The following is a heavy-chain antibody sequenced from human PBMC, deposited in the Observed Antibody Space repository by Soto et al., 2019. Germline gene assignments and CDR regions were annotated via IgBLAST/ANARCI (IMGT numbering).Heavy chain of an antibody. Sequence: QMQLQQSGPGLVRPSGTLSLTCTVSGGSISSHNYYWGWIRQPPGKGLEWIGSTHYSGSTYYDASFRSRVPTPVDTSTNQCSRKLSSVTAADTAVYYCARHFGYDILTESGGGFDSWGQGTLVTVSS. CDR2: THYSGST. CDR3: ARHFGYDILTESGGGFDS. J-gene: IGHJ4*02. D-gene: IGHD3-9*01. V-gene: IGHV4-39*01. CDR1: GGSISSHNYY.